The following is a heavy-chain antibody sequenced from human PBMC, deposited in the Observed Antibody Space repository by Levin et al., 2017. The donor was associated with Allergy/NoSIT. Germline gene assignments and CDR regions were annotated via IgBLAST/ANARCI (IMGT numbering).Heavy chain of an antibody. V-gene: IGHV3-30*18. D-gene: IGHD3-9*01. J-gene: IGHJ6*02. Sequence: SCAASGFTLSNYGIHWVRQPPGEGLEWVALISYDGSEQQYADSVKGRFTISRDNSKNTVDLQMNSLRAEDTAVYYCAKDARSLVISYYYYYYGMDVWGQGTSAIVS. CDR1: GFTLSNYG. CDR3: AKDARSLVISYYYYYYGMDV. CDR2: ISYDGSEQ.